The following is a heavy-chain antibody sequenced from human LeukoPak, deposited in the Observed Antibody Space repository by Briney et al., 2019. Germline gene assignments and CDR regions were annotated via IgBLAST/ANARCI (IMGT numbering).Heavy chain of an antibody. J-gene: IGHJ4*02. CDR1: GGSFSDYY. D-gene: IGHD1-14*01. V-gene: IGHV4-34*01. CDR3: ASVRTGGMTDFDY. CDR2: INHSGST. Sequence: SETLSLTCAVYGGSFSDYYWSWIRQPPGKGLEWIGEINHSGSTKYNPSLKSRVTISVDTSKNQFSLKLSSVTAADTAVYYFASVRTGGMTDFDYGAREFWSPSPQ.